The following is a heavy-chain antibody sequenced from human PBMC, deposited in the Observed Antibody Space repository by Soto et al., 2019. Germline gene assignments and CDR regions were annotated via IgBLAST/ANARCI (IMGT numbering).Heavy chain of an antibody. CDR3: ASGSSYDDAFDI. V-gene: IGHV4-34*01. CDR1: GGSFSGYY. Sequence: SETLSLTCAFYGGSFSGYYWSWIRQPPGKGLEWIGEINHSGSTNYNPSLKSRVTISVDTSKNQFSLKLSSVTAADTAVYYCASGSSYDDAFDIWGQGTMVTVSS. CDR2: INHSGST. J-gene: IGHJ3*02. D-gene: IGHD3-3*01.